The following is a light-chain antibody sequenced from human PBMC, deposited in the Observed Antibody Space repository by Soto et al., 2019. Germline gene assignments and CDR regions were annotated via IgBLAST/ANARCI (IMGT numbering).Light chain of an antibody. Sequence: QSVLRPPPSVSGAPGQRGTISCTGSSSNMGAGYDVHWYQQRPGTAPKLLIFGNINRPSGVPDRFSGSKSGTSASLAITGLQAEDEGDYYCQSYDSTLSAPYVFGTRTKVTVL. J-gene: IGLJ1*01. CDR1: SSNMGAGYD. V-gene: IGLV1-40*01. CDR2: GNI. CDR3: QSYDSTLSAPYV.